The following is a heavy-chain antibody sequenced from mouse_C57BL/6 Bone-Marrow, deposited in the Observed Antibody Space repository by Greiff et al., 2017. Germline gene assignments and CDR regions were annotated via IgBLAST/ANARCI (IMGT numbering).Heavy chain of an antibody. CDR2: IDPSDSET. Sequence: QVQLQQPGAELVRPGSSVTLSFKASGYTFPSYWLPLVKQRPIQGLEWIGNIDPSDSETHYNQKFKDKATLTVDKSSSTAYMQLSSLTSEDSAVYYCARSYYGNYFDYWGQGTTLTVSS. V-gene: IGHV1-52*01. J-gene: IGHJ2*01. CDR3: ARSYYGNYFDY. D-gene: IGHD1-1*01. CDR1: GYTFPSYW.